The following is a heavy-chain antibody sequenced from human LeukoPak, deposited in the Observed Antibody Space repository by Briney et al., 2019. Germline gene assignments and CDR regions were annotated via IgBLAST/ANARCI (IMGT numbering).Heavy chain of an antibody. D-gene: IGHD2-15*01. CDR1: GFTFSSYA. CDR3: AKKGDRGAYCTGGTCYPYFYYYMDV. Sequence: GGSLRLSCAASGFTFSSYAMSWVRQAPGKGLEWVSAISGTGGTTYYADSVKGRFTISRDTSKNTLYLQMNSLRAEDTAIYYCAKKGDRGAYCTGGTCYPYFYYYMDVWGKGTTVTI. CDR2: ISGTGGTT. V-gene: IGHV3-23*01. J-gene: IGHJ6*03.